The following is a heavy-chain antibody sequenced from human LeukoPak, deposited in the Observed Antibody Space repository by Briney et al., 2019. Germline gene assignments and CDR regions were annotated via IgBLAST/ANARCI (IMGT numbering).Heavy chain of an antibody. Sequence: PGGSLRLSCAASGFTFSSYSMNWVRQAPGKGLEWVSSISSSSYIYYADSVKGRFTISRDNAKNSLYLQMSSLRAEDTAVYYCARADDSSSCNPWGQGTLVTVSS. V-gene: IGHV3-21*04. CDR1: GFTFSSYS. CDR2: ISSSSYI. CDR3: ARADDSSSCNP. D-gene: IGHD6-13*01. J-gene: IGHJ5*02.